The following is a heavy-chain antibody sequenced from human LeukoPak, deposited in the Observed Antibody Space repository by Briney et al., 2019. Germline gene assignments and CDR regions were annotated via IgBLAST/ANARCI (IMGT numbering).Heavy chain of an antibody. D-gene: IGHD3-16*01. CDR3: ARDLGVMITFGGVSRQFDY. Sequence: KPSETLSLTCTVSGGSISSSSYYWGWIRQPPGKGLEWIGSIYYSGSTYYNPSLKSRVTISVDTSKNQFSLKLSSVTAADTAVYYCARDLGVMITFGGVSRQFDYWGQGTLVTVSS. V-gene: IGHV4-39*02. J-gene: IGHJ4*02. CDR1: GGSISSSSYY. CDR2: IYYSGST.